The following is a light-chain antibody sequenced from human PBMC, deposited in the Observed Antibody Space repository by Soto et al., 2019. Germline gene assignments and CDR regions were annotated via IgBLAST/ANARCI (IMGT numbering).Light chain of an antibody. CDR3: QHYNDWTPAFT. V-gene: IGKV3-15*01. CDR1: QSLSRN. J-gene: IGKJ3*01. CDR2: GAS. Sequence: EILMTQSPATLSVSPGERATLSCRASQSLSRNLAWYQQKPGQAPRLLIYGASTRASGVPARFSGSGSGTEFTLTISSLQSEDFTLYYCQHYNDWTPAFTFGAGTKVDL.